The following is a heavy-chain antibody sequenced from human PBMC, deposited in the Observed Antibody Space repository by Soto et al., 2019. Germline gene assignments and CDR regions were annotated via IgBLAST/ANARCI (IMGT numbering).Heavy chain of an antibody. CDR2: FVGSTGST. J-gene: IGHJ4*02. Sequence: GGSLRLSCAASGFTFSSYTMNWVRQAPGKGLEWVSTFVGSTGSTFYADSVKGRFTISRDDSKNTLYLQMNSLRAEDTAVYYCAKSRYRVVVMPTDYWGQGTLVTV. D-gene: IGHD3-22*01. CDR3: AKSRYRVVVMPTDY. V-gene: IGHV3-23*01. CDR1: GFTFSSYT.